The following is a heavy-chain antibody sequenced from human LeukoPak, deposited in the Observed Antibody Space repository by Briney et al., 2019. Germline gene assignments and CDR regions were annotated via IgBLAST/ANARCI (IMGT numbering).Heavy chain of an antibody. CDR2: ITPIFGTA. CDR3: ARDLIIAAAVFNWFDP. Sequence: SVKVSCKASGGTFSSYGISWVRQAPGQGLEWMGGITPIFGTANYAQKFQGRVTITTDESTSTAYMQLSSLRSEGTAVYYCARDLIIAAAVFNWFDPWGQGTLVTVSS. J-gene: IGHJ5*02. D-gene: IGHD6-13*01. CDR1: GGTFSSYG. V-gene: IGHV1-69*05.